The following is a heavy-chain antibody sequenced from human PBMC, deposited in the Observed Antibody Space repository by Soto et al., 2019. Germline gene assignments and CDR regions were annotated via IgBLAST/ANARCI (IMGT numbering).Heavy chain of an antibody. Sequence: QEQLVESGGGVVQPGRSLRLSCAASGFIFSSCGMHWVRQAPGKGLEWVAVIWYDGSNKYYADSVKGRFTISRDNSKNTLYLQMNSLRAEDTAVYYCARDRYSSGWYDLDYWGQGTVVTVSS. J-gene: IGHJ4*02. CDR2: IWYDGSNK. V-gene: IGHV3-33*01. D-gene: IGHD6-19*01. CDR3: ARDRYSSGWYDLDY. CDR1: GFIFSSCG.